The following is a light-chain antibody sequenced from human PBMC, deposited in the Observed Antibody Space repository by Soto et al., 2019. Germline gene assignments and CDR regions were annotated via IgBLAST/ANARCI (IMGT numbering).Light chain of an antibody. Sequence: QSALTQPASVSGSPGQSITISCTGSSSDVGLYNYGSWYQQHPGKAPKLMMYDVNDRPSGVSDRFSGSKSGNTASLTISGLQADDEADYFCSSYTSDTTHVVFGGGTKLTVL. V-gene: IGLV2-14*03. J-gene: IGLJ2*01. CDR3: SSYTSDTTHVV. CDR2: DVN. CDR1: SSDVGLYNY.